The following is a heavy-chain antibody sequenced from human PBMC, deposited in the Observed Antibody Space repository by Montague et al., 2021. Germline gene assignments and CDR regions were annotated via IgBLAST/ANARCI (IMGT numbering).Heavy chain of an antibody. CDR2: IHYTGST. V-gene: IGHV4-59*01. CDR3: ANWRGGDDSEDYDSYMDA. CDR1: GDSISSYY. J-gene: IGHJ6*03. D-gene: IGHD5-12*01. Sequence: SETLSLTCTVSGDSISSYYWTWIRQPPGKGLEWIGYIHYTGSTDYNPSLKNRVTISVDTSKQLFSLRLNSVTAADTAIYYCANWRGGDDSEDYDSYMDAWGKGATVTVSS.